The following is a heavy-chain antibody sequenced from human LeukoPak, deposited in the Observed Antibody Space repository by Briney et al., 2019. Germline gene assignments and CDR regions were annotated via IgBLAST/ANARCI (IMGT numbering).Heavy chain of an antibody. CDR3: ARGRRDYYYYYMDV. CDR2: IDSDGGST. J-gene: IGHJ6*03. CDR1: GFTFSSYW. Sequence: PGGSLTLSCAASGFTFSSYWMHWVRQAPGKGLVWVSRIDSDGGSTTYADSVKGRFTISRDNAKNTLYLQMNSLRAEDTAVYYCARGRRDYYYYYMDVWGKGTTVTVSS. V-gene: IGHV3-74*01.